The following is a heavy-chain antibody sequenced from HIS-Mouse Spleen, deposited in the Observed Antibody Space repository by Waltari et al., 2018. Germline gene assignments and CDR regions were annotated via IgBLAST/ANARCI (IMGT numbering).Heavy chain of an antibody. Sequence: QLQLQESGPGLVKPSETLSLTCTVSGGSISSSSYYWGWISQPPGKGLEWIGSIYYSGGTYYNPSLKSRVTISVDTSKNQFSLKLSSVTAADTAVYYCARGRYGDLPFDYWGQGTLVTVSS. J-gene: IGHJ4*02. D-gene: IGHD4-17*01. CDR3: ARGRYGDLPFDY. V-gene: IGHV4-39*07. CDR1: GGSISSSSYY. CDR2: IYYSGGT.